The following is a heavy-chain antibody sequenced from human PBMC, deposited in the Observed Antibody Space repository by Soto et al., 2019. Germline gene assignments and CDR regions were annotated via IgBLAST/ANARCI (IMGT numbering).Heavy chain of an antibody. V-gene: IGHV1-58*01. D-gene: IGHD3-22*01. CDR3: AADYYNTNGYYYDY. CDR2: IVVVSGNT. Sequence: ASVKVSCKASGFTFISSAVKWVRQARGQRLEWIGWIVVVSGNTNYAQKFQERVTITRDMSTSTAYMELSSLRSDDTAVYYCAADYYNTNGYYYDYWGQGTLVTVSS. CDR1: GFTFISSA. J-gene: IGHJ4*02.